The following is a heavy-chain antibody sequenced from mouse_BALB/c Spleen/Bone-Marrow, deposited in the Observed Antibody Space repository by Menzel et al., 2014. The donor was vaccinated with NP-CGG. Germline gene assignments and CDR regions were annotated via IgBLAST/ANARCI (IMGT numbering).Heavy chain of an antibody. J-gene: IGHJ2*01. D-gene: IGHD4-1*01. V-gene: IGHV14-3*02. CDR1: GFNITDPY. Sequence: EVKLVESGAELVKPGASVKLSCTASGFNITDPYIHWVKQRPEQGLDWIGRIDPASDNTQYDPKFQGKATLTADTSSNTAYLQLSSRTAEDTAVYYCATLTGHFDYWGQGTILTVSS. CDR3: ATLTGHFDY. CDR2: IDPASDNT.